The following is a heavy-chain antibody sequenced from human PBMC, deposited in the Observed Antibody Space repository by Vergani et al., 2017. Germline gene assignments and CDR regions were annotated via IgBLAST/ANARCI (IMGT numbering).Heavy chain of an antibody. V-gene: IGHV3-7*01. Sequence: LVESGGGLVQPGGSLRLSCAASGFTFSSYWMSWVRQAPGKGLEWVANIKQDGSEKYYVDSVKGRFTISRDNAKNSLYLQMNSLRAEDTAVYYCARGRFYSGSYLDYWGQGTLVTVSS. CDR1: GFTFSSYW. J-gene: IGHJ4*02. CDR3: ARGRFYSGSYLDY. CDR2: IKQDGSEK. D-gene: IGHD1-26*01.